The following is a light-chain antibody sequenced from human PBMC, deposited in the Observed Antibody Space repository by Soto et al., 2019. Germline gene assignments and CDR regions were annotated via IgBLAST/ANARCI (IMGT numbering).Light chain of an antibody. V-gene: IGKV3-20*01. Sequence: EIVLTQSPGILSLSPGERATLSCRASQSVSSNYLAWYQQKPGQAPRLLIYGASFRATGIPDRFSGSGSGTDFTLTISRLEPEDFVVYYCQQYGRSPPEFTFGPGTKVDIK. CDR2: GAS. J-gene: IGKJ3*01. CDR3: QQYGRSPPEFT. CDR1: QSVSSNY.